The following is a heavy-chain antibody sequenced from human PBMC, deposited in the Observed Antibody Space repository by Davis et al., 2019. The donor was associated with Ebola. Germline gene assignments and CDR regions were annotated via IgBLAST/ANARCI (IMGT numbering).Heavy chain of an antibody. J-gene: IGHJ4*02. D-gene: IGHD2-21*01. V-gene: IGHV1-8*01. CDR2: MNPNSGNT. CDR3: ARGGVAYSDLDY. Sequence: ASVKVSCKASGYTFTGYDINWVRQATGQGLEWVGWMNPNSGNTGYAQKFQGRVTMTRENSMSTAYMELRSLRSEDTAVYFCARGGVAYSDLDYWGQGTLVAVSS. CDR1: GYTFTGYD.